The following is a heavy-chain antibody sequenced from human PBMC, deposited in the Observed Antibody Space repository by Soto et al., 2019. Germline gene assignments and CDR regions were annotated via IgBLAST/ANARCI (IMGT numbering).Heavy chain of an antibody. D-gene: IGHD3-10*01. CDR3: ARVYSYGDSVDRYFDN. Sequence: GGSLRLSCVASGFTFSTYWMHWVRQAPGKGLVWVSRINSDGSTTTYADSVKGRFTISRDNAKNTLYLQMNSLRAEDTAVYYCARVYSYGDSVDRYFDNWGQGTLVTVSS. CDR2: INSDGSTT. J-gene: IGHJ4*02. CDR1: GFTFSTYW. V-gene: IGHV3-74*03.